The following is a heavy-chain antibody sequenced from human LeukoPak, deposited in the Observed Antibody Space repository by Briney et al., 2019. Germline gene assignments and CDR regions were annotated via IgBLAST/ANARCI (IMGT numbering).Heavy chain of an antibody. Sequence: PGRSLRLSCAASGSTFDDYAMHWVRQAPGKGLEWVSGISWNSGSIGYADSVKGRFAISRDNAKNSLYLQMNSLRAEDTALYYCAKGYNWNYEATFNYWGQGTLVTVSS. D-gene: IGHD1-7*01. CDR1: GSTFDDYA. CDR2: ISWNSGSI. CDR3: AKGYNWNYEATFNY. V-gene: IGHV3-9*01. J-gene: IGHJ4*02.